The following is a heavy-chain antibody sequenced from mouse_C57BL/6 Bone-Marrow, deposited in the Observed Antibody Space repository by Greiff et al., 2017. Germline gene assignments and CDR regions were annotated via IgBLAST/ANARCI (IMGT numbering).Heavy chain of an antibody. Sequence: EVQLVESGGDLVKPGGSLKLSCAASGFTFSSYGMSWVRQTPDKRLEWVATISSGGSYTYYPDSVKGRFTISRDNAKNTLYLQMSSLKSEDTAMYYCARHRGGYGNYPFAYWGQGTLVTVSA. J-gene: IGHJ3*01. D-gene: IGHD2-10*02. CDR2: ISSGGSYT. CDR3: ARHRGGYGNYPFAY. V-gene: IGHV5-6*01. CDR1: GFTFSSYG.